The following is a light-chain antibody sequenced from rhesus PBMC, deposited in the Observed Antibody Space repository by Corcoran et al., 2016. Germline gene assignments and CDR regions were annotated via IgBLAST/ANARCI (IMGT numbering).Light chain of an antibody. CDR1: QSVSSY. CDR3: QQSSDFWT. Sequence: QVILTQSPATLSLSPGERATLSCRASQSVSSYLAWYQQKPGQAPRLLIYGASSRATGIPDRFSGSGFGTDFTLTISSLEPEDVGVYYCQQSSDFWTFGQGTKVEIK. CDR2: GAS. J-gene: IGKJ1*01. V-gene: IGKV3S11*01.